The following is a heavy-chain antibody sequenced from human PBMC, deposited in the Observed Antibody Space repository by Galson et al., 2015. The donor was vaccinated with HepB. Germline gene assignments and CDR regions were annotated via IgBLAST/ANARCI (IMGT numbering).Heavy chain of an antibody. D-gene: IGHD3-10*01. V-gene: IGHV3-23*01. CDR2: ITGSGDST. CDR1: GFAFSSYG. CDR3: AKDHVIVYYGSGSYYYFDY. J-gene: IGHJ4*02. Sequence: SLRLSCAASGFAFSSYGMSWVRQAPGKGLEWVATITGSGDSTYYADSVKGRFTISRDNSKNTLSLQMNSLRAEDTAVYYCAKDHVIVYYGSGSYYYFDYWGQGTLVTVSS.